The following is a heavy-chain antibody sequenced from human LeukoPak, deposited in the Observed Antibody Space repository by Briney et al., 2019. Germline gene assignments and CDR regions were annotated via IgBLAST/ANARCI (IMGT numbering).Heavy chain of an antibody. J-gene: IGHJ4*02. CDR1: GFTFSDYY. D-gene: IGHD2-2*01. Sequence: GGSLTLSCAASGFTFSDYYMSWIRQAPGKGLEWVSYISSSGSVIYYADSVKGRFTISRDNAKNSLYLQMNSLRAEDTAVYYCARVAEIVVVPAAQCLDYWGQGNLVTVSS. CDR2: ISSSGSVI. CDR3: ARVAEIVVVPAAQCLDY. V-gene: IGHV3-11*04.